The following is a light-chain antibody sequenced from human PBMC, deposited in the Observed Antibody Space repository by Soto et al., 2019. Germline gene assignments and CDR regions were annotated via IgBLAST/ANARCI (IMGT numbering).Light chain of an antibody. Sequence: SVLTHPAYVSGAPGHSITISYTGTSSDVGSYNYVSWYRQHPGKAPQLLIYDVTHRPAGVSSRFSGSKSDNTASLTISWLQAEDEADYYCSSYTDTTTRYVFGSGTKVTVL. CDR3: SSYTDTTTRYV. CDR2: DVT. J-gene: IGLJ1*01. V-gene: IGLV2-14*03. CDR1: SSDVGSYNY.